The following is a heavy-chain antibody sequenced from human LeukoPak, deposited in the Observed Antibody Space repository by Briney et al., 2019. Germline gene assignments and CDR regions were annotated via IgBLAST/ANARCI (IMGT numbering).Heavy chain of an antibody. CDR3: ARDLESSGWYRNWFDP. D-gene: IGHD6-19*01. CDR2: MNPNSGNT. CDR1: GYTFTSYD. V-gene: IGHV1-8*01. Sequence: GASVKVSCKASGYTFTSYDINWVRQATGQGLEWMGWMNPNSGNTGYAQKSQGRVTMTRNTSISTAYMELSSLRSDDTAVYYCARDLESSGWYRNWFDPWGQGTLVTVSS. J-gene: IGHJ5*02.